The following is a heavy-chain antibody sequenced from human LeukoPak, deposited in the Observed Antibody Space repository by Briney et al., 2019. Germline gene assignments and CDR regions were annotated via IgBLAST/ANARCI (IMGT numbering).Heavy chain of an antibody. V-gene: IGHV3-48*01. CDR3: ARDREPNTAAGSFFDY. J-gene: IGHJ4*02. D-gene: IGHD6-13*01. Sequence: GGSLRLSCAASGFTFSSYSMNWVRQAPGKGLEWVSYISSSSSTIYYADSVKGRFTISRDNAKNSLYLQMNSLRAEDTAVYYCARDREPNTAAGSFFDYWGQGTLVTVSS. CDR1: GFTFSSYS. CDR2: ISSSSSTI.